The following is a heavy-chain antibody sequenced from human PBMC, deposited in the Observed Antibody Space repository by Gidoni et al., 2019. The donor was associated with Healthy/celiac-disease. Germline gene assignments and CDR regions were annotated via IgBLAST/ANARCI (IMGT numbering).Heavy chain of an antibody. CDR2: IYYSGSN. Sequence: QVQLQESGPGLVKPSETLSLTCTVSGGSISSYYWSWIRQPPGKGLEWIGYIYYSGSNNYNPSPKSRVTISVDTSKNQFSLKLSSVTAADTAVYYCANLSYYDFWSGFLAWGQGTLVTVSS. CDR3: ANLSYYDFWSGFLA. D-gene: IGHD3-3*01. J-gene: IGHJ4*02. CDR1: GGSISSYY. V-gene: IGHV4-59*08.